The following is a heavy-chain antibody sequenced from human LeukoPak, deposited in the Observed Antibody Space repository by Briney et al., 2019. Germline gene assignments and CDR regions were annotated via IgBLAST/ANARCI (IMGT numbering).Heavy chain of an antibody. D-gene: IGHD2-8*02. Sequence: GGSLRLSCAASGFTFSSYTLHWVRQAPGKGLEWVAVTSYDGNNKYYADSVKGRFTISRDNSKNTLYLQMNTLRVEDTAVYYCAKDFVGTGNFRGGDYWGQGTLVTVSS. CDR1: GFTFSSYT. V-gene: IGHV3-30*04. J-gene: IGHJ4*02. CDR2: TSYDGNNK. CDR3: AKDFVGTGNFRGGDY.